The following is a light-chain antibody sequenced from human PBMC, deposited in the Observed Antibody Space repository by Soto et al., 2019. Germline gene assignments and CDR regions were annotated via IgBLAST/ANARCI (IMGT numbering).Light chain of an antibody. J-gene: IGLJ2*01. CDR2: DVS. V-gene: IGLV2-11*01. Sequence: QSSLTQPRSVSGSPGQSVTISCTGTSSDVGGYNYVSWYQQHPGKAPKLMIYDVSKRPSGVPDRFSGSKSGNTASLTISGLQAEDEADYYCGSYAGSYTFNVVFGGGTKVTVL. CDR3: GSYAGSYTFNVV. CDR1: SSDVGGYNY.